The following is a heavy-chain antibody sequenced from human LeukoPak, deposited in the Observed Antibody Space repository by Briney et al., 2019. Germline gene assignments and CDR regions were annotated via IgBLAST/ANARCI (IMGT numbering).Heavy chain of an antibody. J-gene: IGHJ4*02. D-gene: IGHD3-10*01. CDR2: IYYSGST. Sequence: PSETLSLTCTVSGGSISSSSYYWGWIRQPPGKGLEWIGSIYYSGSTNYNPSLKSRVTISVDTSKNQFSLKLSSVTAADTAVYYCARHQKGTFDYWGQGTLVTVSS. CDR3: ARHQKGTFDY. CDR1: GGSISSSSYY. V-gene: IGHV4-39*01.